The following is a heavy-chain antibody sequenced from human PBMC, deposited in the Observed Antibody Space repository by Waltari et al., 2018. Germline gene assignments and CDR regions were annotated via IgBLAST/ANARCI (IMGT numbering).Heavy chain of an antibody. CDR3: ATYIGASVGTAAFDV. CDR2: VSYSGTT. Sequence: QLQLQESGPRLVRPSEILSLICRVSGASITSNRHYWAWIRQSPGQGLEWIGTVSYSGTTYISPSLKSRVSVSRDTSKNQVSLILGSVTAADMAVYYCATYIGASVGTAAFDVWGQGTMVTVSS. J-gene: IGHJ3*01. D-gene: IGHD5-12*01. CDR1: GASITSNRHY. V-gene: IGHV4-39*01.